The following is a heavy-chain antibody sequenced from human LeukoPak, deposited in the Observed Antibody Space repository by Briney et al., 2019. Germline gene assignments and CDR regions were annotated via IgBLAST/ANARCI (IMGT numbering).Heavy chain of an antibody. J-gene: IGHJ4*02. V-gene: IGHV4-34*01. Sequence: PSETLSLTCAVYGGSFSGYYWSWIRQPPGKGLEWIGEINHSGSTNYNPSLKSRVTISVGTSKNQFSLKLSSVTAADTAVYYCARRRQWLVRDYFDYWGQGTLVTVSS. D-gene: IGHD6-19*01. CDR1: GGSFSGYY. CDR3: ARRRQWLVRDYFDY. CDR2: INHSGST.